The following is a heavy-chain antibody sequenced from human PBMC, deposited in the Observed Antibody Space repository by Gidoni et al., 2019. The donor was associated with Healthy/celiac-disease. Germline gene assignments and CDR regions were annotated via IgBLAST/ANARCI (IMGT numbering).Heavy chain of an antibody. CDR1: FPFCRFD. V-gene: IGHV3-23*01. Sequence: FPFCRFDMGRVRQAPGEGVEWVALISGSGGSTYDADSVKGRFTNSRDNSKNTLDLQMNSLRAEETAVYYGAKVTFGQDYWGQGTLVTVSS. J-gene: IGHJ4*02. D-gene: IGHD3-10*01. CDR2: ISGSGGST. CDR3: AKVTFGQDY.